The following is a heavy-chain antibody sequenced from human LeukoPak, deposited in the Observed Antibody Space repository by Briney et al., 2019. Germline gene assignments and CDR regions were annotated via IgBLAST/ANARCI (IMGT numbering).Heavy chain of an antibody. Sequence: SGGSLRLSCAASGFTFSSYAMSWVRQAPGKGLEWVSAISGSGGSTYYADSVKGRFTISRDNSKNTLYLQMNSLRAEDTAVYYCAKEWSSWYMTSSGYWGQGTLVTVSS. CDR1: GFTFSSYA. V-gene: IGHV3-23*01. CDR2: ISGSGGST. D-gene: IGHD6-13*01. CDR3: AKEWSSWYMTSSGY. J-gene: IGHJ4*02.